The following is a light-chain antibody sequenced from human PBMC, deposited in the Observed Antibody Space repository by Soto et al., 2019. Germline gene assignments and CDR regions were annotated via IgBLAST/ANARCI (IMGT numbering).Light chain of an antibody. Sequence: EIVMTQSPATLSVSPGERATLSCRASQSVSSNLAWYQQKPGQPPRLLIYGASTRATGIPARFSGSGSGTEFTLTISSLHTEDFAVYYCQQYHNWPPLTFGAGTKVAIK. V-gene: IGKV3-15*01. CDR1: QSVSSN. CDR2: GAS. CDR3: QQYHNWPPLT. J-gene: IGKJ4*01.